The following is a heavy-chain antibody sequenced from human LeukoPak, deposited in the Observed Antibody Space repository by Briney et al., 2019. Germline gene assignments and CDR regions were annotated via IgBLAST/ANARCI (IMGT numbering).Heavy chain of an antibody. CDR3: ARGLARFVVVTALVY. CDR1: GYTFTGHY. Sequence: ASVKVSCKASGYTFTGHYMHWVRQAPGQGLEWMGIINPSGGSTSYAQKFQGRVTMTRDMSTSTVYMELSSLRSEDTAVYYCARGLARFVVVTALVYWGQGTLVTVSS. V-gene: IGHV1-46*01. D-gene: IGHD2-21*02. CDR2: INPSGGST. J-gene: IGHJ4*02.